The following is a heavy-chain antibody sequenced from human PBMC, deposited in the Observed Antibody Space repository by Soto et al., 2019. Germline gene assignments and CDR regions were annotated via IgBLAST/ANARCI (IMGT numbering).Heavy chain of an antibody. D-gene: IGHD1-26*01. V-gene: IGHV3-53*01. J-gene: IGHJ4*02. CDR3: ARESGELHSRFDY. CDR2: IYSGGST. CDR1: GFTVSSNY. Sequence: PGGSLRLSCAASGFTVSSNYMSWVRQAPGEGLEWVSVIYSGGSTYCADSVKGRFTISRDNSKNTLYLQMNSLRAEDTAVYYCARESGELHSRFDYWGQGTLVTVSS.